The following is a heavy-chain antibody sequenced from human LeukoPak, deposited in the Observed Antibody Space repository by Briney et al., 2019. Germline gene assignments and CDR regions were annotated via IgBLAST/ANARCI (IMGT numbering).Heavy chain of an antibody. D-gene: IGHD5-12*01. Sequence: PGGSLRLSCAASGFTFSSYAMSWVRQAPGKGLEWVSAISGSGGSTYYADSVNGRFTISRDNSKNTLYLQMNSLRAEDTAVYYCAKMSGYSGPPGWVDYWGQGTLVTVSS. CDR3: AKMSGYSGPPGWVDY. J-gene: IGHJ4*02. CDR2: ISGSGGST. V-gene: IGHV3-23*01. CDR1: GFTFSSYA.